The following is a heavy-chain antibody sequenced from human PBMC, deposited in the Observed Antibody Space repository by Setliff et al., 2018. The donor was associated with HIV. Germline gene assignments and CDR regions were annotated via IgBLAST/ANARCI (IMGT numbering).Heavy chain of an antibody. CDR1: GYTFTNYG. J-gene: IGHJ6*02. Sequence: ASVKVSCKTSGYTFTNYGISWVRQAPGQGLEWMGWISAYNGNTNYAQKFQGRVTMTTDTSTSTAYMELRSLRSDDTAVYYCARFLPGYSSSWYFGYSYYGMDVWGQGTTVTVSS. D-gene: IGHD6-13*01. CDR2: ISAYNGNT. CDR3: ARFLPGYSSSWYFGYSYYGMDV. V-gene: IGHV1-18*01.